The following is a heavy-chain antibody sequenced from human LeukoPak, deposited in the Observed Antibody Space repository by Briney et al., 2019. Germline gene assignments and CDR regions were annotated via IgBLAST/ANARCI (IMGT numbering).Heavy chain of an antibody. D-gene: IGHD6-19*01. V-gene: IGHV3-23*01. CDR1: GFIFSTHG. J-gene: IGHJ4*02. CDR3: AKDRQPDNGWDLDY. CDR2: ILGRDGST. Sequence: LSGGSLRLSCAASGFIFSTHGMHWVRQAPGKGLEWVSGILGRDGSTYYADSVKGRFTISRDNSKSTVYLQLNSLRVEDTAVYYCAKDRQPDNGWDLDYWGQGTLVTVST.